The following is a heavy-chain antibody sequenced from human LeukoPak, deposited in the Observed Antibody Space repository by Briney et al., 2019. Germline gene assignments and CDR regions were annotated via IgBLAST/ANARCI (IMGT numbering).Heavy chain of an antibody. CDR3: ARNLQPILRYFDL. J-gene: IGHJ2*01. Sequence: GGSLRLLCAASGFTLRRFAMSWVRQAPGKGLEWVSTHRGRDGSTYYADAVKGRFIMSRDNSNNAVYLQMSSLRGEDTAVFSCARNLQPILRYFDLWGRGTLVTVSS. CDR1: GFTLRRFA. CDR2: HRGRDGST. V-gene: IGHV3-23*01. D-gene: IGHD1-1*01.